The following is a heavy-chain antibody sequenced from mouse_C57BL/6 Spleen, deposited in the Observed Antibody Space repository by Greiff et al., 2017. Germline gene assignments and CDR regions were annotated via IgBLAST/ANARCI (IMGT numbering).Heavy chain of an antibody. V-gene: IGHV1-15*01. CDR3: TRDYYGSSYDD. CDR1: GYTFTDYE. CDR2: IDPETGGT. D-gene: IGHD1-1*01. J-gene: IGHJ2*01. Sequence: QVQLKQSGAELVRPGASVTLSCKASGYTFTDYEMHWVKQTPVHGLEWIGAIDPETGGTAYNQKFKGKAILTADKSSSTAYMELRSLTSEDSAVYYFTRDYYGSSYDDWGQGTTITVSS.